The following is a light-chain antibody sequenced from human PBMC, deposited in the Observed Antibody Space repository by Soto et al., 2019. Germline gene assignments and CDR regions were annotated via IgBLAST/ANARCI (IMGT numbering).Light chain of an antibody. CDR2: TAS. CDR1: QNINRW. V-gene: IGKV1-5*03. J-gene: IGKJ1*01. Sequence: DFQMTQSPSPLSASVGDRVTITCRASQNINRWLAWYQQKPGKAPKLLIYTASRLEGGVPSRFSGSGSGTEFTLTISGLQPDDFATYYCQQYNSYPWTFGQGTKVEIK. CDR3: QQYNSYPWT.